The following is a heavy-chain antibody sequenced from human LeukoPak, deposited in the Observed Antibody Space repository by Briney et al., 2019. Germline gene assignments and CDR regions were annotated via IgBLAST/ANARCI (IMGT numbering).Heavy chain of an antibody. Sequence: PSETLPLTCAVYGGSFSGYYWSWIRQPPGKGLEWIGEINHSGSTNYNPSLKSRVTISVDTSKNQFSLKLSSVTAADTAVYYCARGLVRGVARFDYWGQGTLVTVSS. V-gene: IGHV4-34*01. J-gene: IGHJ4*02. CDR2: INHSGST. CDR1: GGSFSGYY. CDR3: ARGLVRGVARFDY. D-gene: IGHD3-10*01.